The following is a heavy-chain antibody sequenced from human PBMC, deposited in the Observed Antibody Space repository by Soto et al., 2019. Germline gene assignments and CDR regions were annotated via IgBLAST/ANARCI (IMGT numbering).Heavy chain of an antibody. CDR2: IDTSGNT. CDR3: ARTYCTTTACQAHGIDV. CDR1: GGSISTYF. J-gene: IGHJ6*02. D-gene: IGHD4-4*01. Sequence: PSETLSLTCTVSGGSISTYFWSWIRQPAGKGLEWIGRIDTSGNTNYNPSLKSRITISVDTSGNQFSLKLSSVTAADTAVYFCARTYCTTTACQAHGIDVWGQGTTVTVSS. V-gene: IGHV4-4*07.